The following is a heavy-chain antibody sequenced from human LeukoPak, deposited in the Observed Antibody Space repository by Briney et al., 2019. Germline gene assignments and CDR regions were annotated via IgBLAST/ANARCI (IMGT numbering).Heavy chain of an antibody. D-gene: IGHD3-10*02. CDR2: ISTSSSYI. V-gene: IGHV3-21*03. Sequence: GGSLRLSCAASGFTFSRNSMNWVRQAPGRGLEWVSSISTSSSYIYYADSVKGRSTISRDNAKKSMYLQMNSLRAEDTAVYYCAELGITMIGGVWGKGTTVTISS. CDR1: GFTFSRNS. J-gene: IGHJ6*04. CDR3: AELGITMIGGV.